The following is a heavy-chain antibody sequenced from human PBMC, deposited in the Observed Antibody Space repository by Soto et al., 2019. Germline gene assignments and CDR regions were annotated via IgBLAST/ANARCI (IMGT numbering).Heavy chain of an antibody. J-gene: IGHJ5*02. CDR3: ARGLRQYQLLVSTDPVFDP. CDR1: GFALNKYW. Sequence: PGGSLRLSCAVSGFALNKYWMSWVRQAPGKGPEWVASIKYDGSEKYYVDSVKGRFTVSRDNAKNSLYLQMNSLRAEDTAVYYCARGLRQYQLLVSTDPVFDPWGQGTLVTVSS. CDR2: IKYDGSEK. D-gene: IGHD2-2*01. V-gene: IGHV3-7*01.